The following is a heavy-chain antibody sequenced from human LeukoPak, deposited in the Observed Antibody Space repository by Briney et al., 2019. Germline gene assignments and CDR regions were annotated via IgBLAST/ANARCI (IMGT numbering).Heavy chain of an antibody. Sequence: ASVKVSCKVSGYTLTELSMHWVRQAPGKGLEWMGGFDPEDGGTIYAQKFQGRVTMTEDTSTDTAYMELSSLRSEDTAVYYCATGVGSWYRHWFDPWGQGTLVTVSS. D-gene: IGHD6-13*01. CDR3: ATGVGSWYRHWFDP. CDR2: FDPEDGGT. CDR1: GYTLTELS. J-gene: IGHJ5*02. V-gene: IGHV1-24*01.